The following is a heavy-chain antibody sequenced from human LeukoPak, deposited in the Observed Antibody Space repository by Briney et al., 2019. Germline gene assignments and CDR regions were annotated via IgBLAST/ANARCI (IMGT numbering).Heavy chain of an antibody. CDR3: ARDLEVRGVLYYFDY. D-gene: IGHD3-10*01. CDR2: INPNSGGT. Sequence: ASVKVSCKPSGYSFTGYYMHWVRQAPGQGLEWMGWINPNSGGTDYAQKFQDRVTMTRDTSISTAYMELSRLRSDDTAVYYCARDLEVRGVLYYFDYWGQGTLVTVSS. V-gene: IGHV1-2*02. J-gene: IGHJ4*02. CDR1: GYSFTGYY.